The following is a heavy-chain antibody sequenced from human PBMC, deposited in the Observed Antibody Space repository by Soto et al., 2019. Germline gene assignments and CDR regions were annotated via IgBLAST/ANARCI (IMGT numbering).Heavy chain of an antibody. Sequence: QVQLQESGPGLVKPSQTLSLTCTVSGGSISSGDYYLSWIRQHPGKGLEWIGYIYYSGSTYYNPSLQSRVTISVDTSKNQFSLKLSSVTAADTAVYYCARWWSGSRQGFDPWGQGTLVTVSS. CDR1: GGSISSGDYY. CDR2: IYYSGST. D-gene: IGHD3-3*01. V-gene: IGHV4-31*03. CDR3: ARWWSGSRQGFDP. J-gene: IGHJ5*02.